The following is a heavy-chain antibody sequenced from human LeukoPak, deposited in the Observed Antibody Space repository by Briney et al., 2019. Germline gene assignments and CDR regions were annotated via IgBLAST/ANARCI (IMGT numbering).Heavy chain of an antibody. J-gene: IGHJ2*01. D-gene: IGHD6-19*01. CDR3: ARDAEQWLPLWYFDL. CDR2: IYHSGST. CDR1: GYSISSGYY. Sequence: SETLSLTCAVSGYSISSGYYWGWIRQPPGKGLEWIGSIYHSGSTYYNPSLKSRVTISVDTSKNQFSLKLSSVTAADTAVYYCARDAEQWLPLWYFDLWGRGTLLTVSS. V-gene: IGHV4-38-2*02.